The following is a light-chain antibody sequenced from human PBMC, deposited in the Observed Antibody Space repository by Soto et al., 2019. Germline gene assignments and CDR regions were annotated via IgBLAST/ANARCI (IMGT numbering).Light chain of an antibody. J-gene: IGKJ5*01. V-gene: IGKV1-5*03. CDR2: KAS. Sequence: IQVTKSQAPLSGTVGARVTINCRASQTISSWLAWYQQKPGKAPKLLIYKASTLKSGVPSRFSGSGSGTDFTLTISSLEAEDFAVYCCQQRSNGSPITFCQGTRLGIK. CDR3: QQRSNGSPIT. CDR1: QTISSW.